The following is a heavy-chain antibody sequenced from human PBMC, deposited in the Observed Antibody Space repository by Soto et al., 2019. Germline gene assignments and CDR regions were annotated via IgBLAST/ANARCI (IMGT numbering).Heavy chain of an antibody. CDR2: ISGSGGST. CDR3: AKSYDSSGRFDY. V-gene: IGHV3-23*01. CDR1: GLTFSSYA. Sequence: GGSLRLSCAASGLTFSSYAMSWVRQAPGKGLEWVSAISGSGGSTYYADSVKGRFTISRDNSKNTLYLQMNSLRAEDTAVYYCAKSYDSSGRFDYWGQGTLVTVSS. D-gene: IGHD3-22*01. J-gene: IGHJ4*02.